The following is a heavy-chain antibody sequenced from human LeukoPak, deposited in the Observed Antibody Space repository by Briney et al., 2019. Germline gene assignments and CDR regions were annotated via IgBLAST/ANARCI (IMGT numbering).Heavy chain of an antibody. CDR2: IYPGDSDT. V-gene: IGHV5-51*01. CDR1: GYSFTSYW. J-gene: IGHJ3*02. CDR3: ARPPHCSGGSCYFIDAFDI. Sequence: GESLKISCKGSGYSFTSYWIGWVRQMPGKGLEWMGIIYPGDSDTRYSPSFQGQVTISADKSISTAYLQWSSLKASDTAMYYCARPPHCSGGSCYFIDAFDIWGQGTMVTVSS. D-gene: IGHD2-15*01.